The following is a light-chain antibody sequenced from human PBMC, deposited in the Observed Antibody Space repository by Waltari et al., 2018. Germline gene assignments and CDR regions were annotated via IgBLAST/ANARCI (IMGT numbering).Light chain of an antibody. CDR2: DVN. J-gene: IGLJ2*01. CDR1: SSDSGGYEY. Sequence: SALTQPDSVSGSPGQSITISCSGISSDSGGYEYVSWYQQHPGKAPKVIIYDVNTRPSCVANRFSGSKSGSSASLTISGLQAEDDADYYCSSFTSSTTGIFGGGTKVTVL. V-gene: IGLV2-14*03. CDR3: SSFTSSTTGI.